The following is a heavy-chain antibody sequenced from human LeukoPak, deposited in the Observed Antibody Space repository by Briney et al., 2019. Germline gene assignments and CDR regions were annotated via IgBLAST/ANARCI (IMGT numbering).Heavy chain of an antibody. CDR3: ARDGGYDFWSGYYTGPRAFDI. CDR1: GVTFYVYG. V-gene: IGHV3-20*04. Sequence: GGSLRLSCADPGVTFYVYGMSWVRQAPGKGLGWVSGVNWNGGSTGYADTVKGRFTIARDNAKNSLYLQMNSLRAEDTALYYCARDGGYDFWSGYYTGPRAFDICGQGTMVTVSS. J-gene: IGHJ3*02. CDR2: VNWNGGST. D-gene: IGHD3-3*01.